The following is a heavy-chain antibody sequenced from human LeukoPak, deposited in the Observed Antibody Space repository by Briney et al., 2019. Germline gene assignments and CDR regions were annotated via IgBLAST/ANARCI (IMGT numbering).Heavy chain of an antibody. CDR1: GFTFSSYA. V-gene: IGHV3-23*01. J-gene: IGHJ4*02. Sequence: GGSLRLSCAASGFTFSSYAMSWVRQAPGKGLEGVSGISGSGDNTYYADSVKGRFTISRDNSKNTLYVQVNSLGTEDTAAYYCAKGSYYDSSGSFYFDYWGQGTLVTVSS. CDR3: AKGSYYDSSGSFYFDY. CDR2: ISGSGDNT. D-gene: IGHD3-22*01.